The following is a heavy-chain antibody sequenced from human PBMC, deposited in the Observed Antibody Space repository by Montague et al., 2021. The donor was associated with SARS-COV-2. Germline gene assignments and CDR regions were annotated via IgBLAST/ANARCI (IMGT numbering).Heavy chain of an antibody. CDR1: GGSFSGYY. V-gene: IGHV4-34*01. J-gene: IGHJ4*02. Sequence: SETLSLTCAVYGGSFSGYYWSWIRQPPWKGLEWIGEIYHSGSTNYNPSLKSRVTISVDTSKNQFSLRLSAVTAADTAVYYGARDRGVEYRLHMPFYFDYWGQGTLVTVSS. CDR3: ARDRGVEYRLHMPFYFDY. D-gene: IGHD2-2*01. CDR2: IYHSGST.